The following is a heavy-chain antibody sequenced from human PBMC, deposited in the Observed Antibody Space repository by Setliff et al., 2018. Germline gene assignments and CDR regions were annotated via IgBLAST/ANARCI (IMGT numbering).Heavy chain of an antibody. CDR3: ARSAGYSSSWYNYYYGMDV. J-gene: IGHJ6*02. V-gene: IGHV1-18*01. D-gene: IGHD6-13*01. CDR1: GYTLTSYG. Sequence: GASVKVSCKASGYTLTSYGISWVRQAPGQGLEWMGWISAYNGNTNYAQKLQGRVTMTTDTSTSTAYMELSSVTAADTAVYYCARSAGYSSSWYNYYYGMDVWGQGTTVTVSS. CDR2: ISAYNGNT.